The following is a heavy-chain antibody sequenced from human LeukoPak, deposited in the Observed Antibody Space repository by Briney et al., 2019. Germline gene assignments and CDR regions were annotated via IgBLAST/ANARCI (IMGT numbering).Heavy chain of an antibody. D-gene: IGHD6-13*01. CDR1: GYTFTSYG. CDR2: IIPILGIA. J-gene: IGHJ4*02. CDR3: AREAVIAAAGAPRY. V-gene: IGHV1-69*04. Sequence: AASVKVSCKASGYTFTSYGISWVRQAPGQGLEWMGRIIPILGIANYAQKFQGRVTITADKSTSTAYMELSSLRSEDTAVYYCAREAVIAAAGAPRYWGQGTLVTVSS.